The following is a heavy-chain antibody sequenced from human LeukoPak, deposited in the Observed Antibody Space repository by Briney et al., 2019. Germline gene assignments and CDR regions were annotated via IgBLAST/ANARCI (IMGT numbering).Heavy chain of an antibody. CDR2: ISGSGGST. CDR3: AKEGAMITFGGVIVT. J-gene: IGHJ4*02. V-gene: IGHV3-23*01. Sequence: GGSLRLSCAASGFTFSSYAMSWVRQAPGKGLEWGSAISGSGGSTYYADSVKGRFTISRDNSKNTLYLQMNSLRAEDTAVYYCAKEGAMITFGGVIVTWGQGTLVTVSS. D-gene: IGHD3-16*02. CDR1: GFTFSSYA.